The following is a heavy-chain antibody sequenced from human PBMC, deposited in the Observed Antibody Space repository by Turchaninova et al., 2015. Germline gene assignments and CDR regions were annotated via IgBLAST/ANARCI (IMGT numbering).Heavy chain of an antibody. CDR3: ARSEDDILTGSPYYFDY. CDR2: SNAGKDNT. CDR1: GYTFTDYA. Sequence: VQLVQSGAEVKKPGASVKVSCRASGYTFTDYAMHWVRQDPGQRLEGMGWSNAGKDNTKYSQKFRGRSTISRDTSASTAYMGLRSLRSEDTAVYYCARSEDDILTGSPYYFDYWGQGTLVTVSS. V-gene: IGHV1-3*01. J-gene: IGHJ4*02. D-gene: IGHD3-9*01.